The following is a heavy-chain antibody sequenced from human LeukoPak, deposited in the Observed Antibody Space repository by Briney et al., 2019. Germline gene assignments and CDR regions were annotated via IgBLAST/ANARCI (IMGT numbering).Heavy chain of an antibody. CDR2: IKHDGSEQ. J-gene: IGHJ4*02. CDR3: KSGGAAPGSFDY. CDR1: GFTFTRFW. D-gene: IGHD1-26*01. Sequence: GGSLRLSCAASGFTFTRFWMSWMRQAPGKGLQWVANIKHDGSEQYYVDSVKGRFTISRDNAKNLLLLQMNSLGVEDTAVYYCKSGGAAPGSFDYWGQGALVTVSS. V-gene: IGHV3-7*01.